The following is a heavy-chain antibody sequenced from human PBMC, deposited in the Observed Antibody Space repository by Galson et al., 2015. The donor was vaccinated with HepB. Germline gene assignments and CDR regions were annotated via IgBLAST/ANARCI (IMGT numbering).Heavy chain of an antibody. V-gene: IGHV1-18*01. CDR3: ARGALVGVIGGGQNNWFDP. Sequence: SVKVSCKASGYTFSTYSITWVRQAPGQGLEWMGWISPYNRDTTYARKFQGRVTMTTDTFTNTAYMELRSLRSDDTAVYYCARGALVGVIGGGQNNWFDPWGQGTLVTVSS. D-gene: IGHD2-15*01. CDR1: GYTFSTYS. CDR2: ISPYNRDT. J-gene: IGHJ5*02.